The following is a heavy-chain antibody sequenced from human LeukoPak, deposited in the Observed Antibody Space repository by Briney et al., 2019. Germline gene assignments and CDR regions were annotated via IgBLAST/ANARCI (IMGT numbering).Heavy chain of an antibody. CDR3: AKRAVAGIIDAFDI. CDR2: ISSSSYI. V-gene: IGHV3-21*01. J-gene: IGHJ3*02. D-gene: IGHD6-19*01. Sequence: GGSLRLSCAASGFTFSSYSMTWVRQAPGKGLEWVSSISSSSYIYYADSVKGRFTISRDNAKNSLYLQMNSLRAEDTAVYYCAKRAVAGIIDAFDIWGQGTMVTVSS. CDR1: GFTFSSYS.